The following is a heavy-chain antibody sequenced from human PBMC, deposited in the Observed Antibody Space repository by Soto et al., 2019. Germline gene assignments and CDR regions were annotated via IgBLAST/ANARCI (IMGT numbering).Heavy chain of an antibody. D-gene: IGHD4-17*01. CDR3: ARGGYGGNSYFYYYYYGMDV. CDR2: INPNSGGT. V-gene: IGHV1-2*04. J-gene: IGHJ6*02. CDR1: GYTFTGYY. Sequence: ASVKVACKASGYTFTGYYMHWVRQAPGQGIEWMGWINPNSGGTNYAQKFQGWVTMTRDTSISTAYMELSRLRSDDTAVYYCARGGYGGNSYFYYYYYGMDVWGQGTTVTVSS.